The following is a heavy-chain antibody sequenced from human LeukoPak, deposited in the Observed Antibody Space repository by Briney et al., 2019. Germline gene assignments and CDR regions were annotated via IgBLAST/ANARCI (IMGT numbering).Heavy chain of an antibody. CDR1: GFTFDDYA. Sequence: GRSLRLSCAASGFTFDDYAMHCVRHAPGEGLEWVSGISWNSGSIGYADSVKGRFTISRDNAKNSLYLQMNSLRAEDTALYYCAKVETNYYDSSGYYSATVAFDYWGQGTLVTVSS. J-gene: IGHJ4*02. CDR3: AKVETNYYDSSGYYSATVAFDY. V-gene: IGHV3-9*01. CDR2: ISWNSGSI. D-gene: IGHD3-22*01.